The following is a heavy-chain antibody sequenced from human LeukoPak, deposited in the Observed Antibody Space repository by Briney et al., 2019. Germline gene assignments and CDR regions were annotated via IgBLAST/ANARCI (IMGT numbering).Heavy chain of an antibody. V-gene: IGHV3-48*01. D-gene: IGHD3-10*02. J-gene: IGHJ4*02. CDR3: ARDLCWGCFDD. Sequence: PGGSLRLSCAASGFTFSSYAMHWVRQAPGKGLEWVSYISSSSSTIYYADSVKGRFTISRDNSRNTLYLQMNSLRVDDTAVYYCARDLCWGCFDDWGQGNLVTVSS. CDR1: GFTFSSYA. CDR2: ISSSSSTI.